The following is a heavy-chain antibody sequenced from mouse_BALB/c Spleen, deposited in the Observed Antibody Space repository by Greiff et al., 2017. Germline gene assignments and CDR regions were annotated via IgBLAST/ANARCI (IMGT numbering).Heavy chain of an antibody. CDR2: ISYDGSN. CDR1: GYSITSGYY. J-gene: IGHJ4*01. CDR3: ARDYYGSAMDY. Sequence: EVKLQESGPGLVKPSQSLSLTCSVTGYSITSGYYWNWIRQFPGNKLEWMGYISYDGSNNYNPSLKNRISITRDTSKNQFFLKLNSVTTEDTATYYCARDYYGSAMDYWGQGTSVTVSS. V-gene: IGHV3-6*02. D-gene: IGHD1-1*01.